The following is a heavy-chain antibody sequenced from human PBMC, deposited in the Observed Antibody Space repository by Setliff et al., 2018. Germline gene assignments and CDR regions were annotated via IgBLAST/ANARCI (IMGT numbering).Heavy chain of an antibody. J-gene: IGHJ5*02. CDR3: ARGDQLLRFDP. D-gene: IGHD2-2*01. CDR1: GGSINSGVYY. Sequence: SETLSLTCTVSGGSINSGVYYWGWIRQPPGKGLEWIGRIYHGGDTYYNASLKSRLTISVDTSKNQFSLKLRSVTAADTAVYYCARGDQLLRFDPWGQGTLVTVSS. CDR2: IYHGGDT. V-gene: IGHV4-39*01.